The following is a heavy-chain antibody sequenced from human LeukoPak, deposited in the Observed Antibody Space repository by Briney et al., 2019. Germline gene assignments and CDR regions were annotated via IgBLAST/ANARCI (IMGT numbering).Heavy chain of an antibody. D-gene: IGHD3-10*01. Sequence: GESLKISCKGSGYSFTSYWIGWVRQMPGKGLEWMGIIYPGDSDTRYSPSFQGQVTISADKSISTAYLQWSSLKASDTAMYYCARAVRGDNYYYCYGMDVWGQGTTVTVSS. V-gene: IGHV5-51*01. CDR2: IYPGDSDT. CDR1: GYSFTSYW. CDR3: ARAVRGDNYYYCYGMDV. J-gene: IGHJ6*02.